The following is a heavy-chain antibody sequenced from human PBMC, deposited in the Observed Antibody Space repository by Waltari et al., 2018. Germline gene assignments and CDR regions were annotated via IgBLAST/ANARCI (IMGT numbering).Heavy chain of an antibody. CDR1: GGTFSSYA. D-gene: IGHD2-2*01. J-gene: IGHJ5*02. V-gene: IGHV1-69*01. CDR2: IIPSLGTA. Sequence: QVQLVQSGAEVKKPGSSVKVSCKASGGTFSSYAISWVRQAPGQGLEWMGGIIPSLGTANYAQKFQGRVTITADESTSTAYMELSSLRSEDTAVYYCARERGSIVVVPAAKRYNWFDPWGQGTLVTVSS. CDR3: ARERGSIVVVPAAKRYNWFDP.